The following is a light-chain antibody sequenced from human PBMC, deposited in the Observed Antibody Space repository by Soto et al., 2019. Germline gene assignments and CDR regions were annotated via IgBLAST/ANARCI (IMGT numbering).Light chain of an antibody. V-gene: IGLV2-14*01. CDR2: DVS. Sequence: QSALTQPASVSGSPGQSITISCTGTSSDVGGYNYVSWYQQHPGKAPKLMIYDVSNRPSGVSNRLSGSKSGNTASLTISGLQAEDEADYYCSAYTSSSTYVFGTGTKLTVL. CDR3: SAYTSSSTYV. J-gene: IGLJ1*01. CDR1: SSDVGGYNY.